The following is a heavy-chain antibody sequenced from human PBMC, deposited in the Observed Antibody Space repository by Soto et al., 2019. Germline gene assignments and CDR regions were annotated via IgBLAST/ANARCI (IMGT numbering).Heavy chain of an antibody. D-gene: IGHD6-13*01. CDR3: ARFQAAAGFPDGMDV. CDR1: GYSFTSYW. V-gene: IGHV5-51*01. J-gene: IGHJ6*02. CDR2: IYPGDSDT. Sequence: PGESLKISCKGSGYSFTSYWIGWVRQMPGKGLEWMGIIYPGDSDTRYSPSFQGQVTISADKSISTAYLQWSSLKASDTAMYYCARFQAAAGFPDGMDVWGQGTTVTVSS.